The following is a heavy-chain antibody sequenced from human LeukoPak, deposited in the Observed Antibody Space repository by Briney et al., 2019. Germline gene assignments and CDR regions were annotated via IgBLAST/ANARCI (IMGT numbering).Heavy chain of an antibody. Sequence: SETLPLTCTVSGDSINSLDLWSWVRQPPGKGLEWIGEIYHSGSTNYNPSLKSRVTISVDKSKNQFSLKLSSVTAADTAVYYCAREGAVRGAAAGRKGIDYWGQGTLVTVSS. D-gene: IGHD6-13*01. CDR2: IYHSGST. CDR3: AREGAVRGAAAGRKGIDY. V-gene: IGHV4-4*02. J-gene: IGHJ4*02. CDR1: GDSINSLDL.